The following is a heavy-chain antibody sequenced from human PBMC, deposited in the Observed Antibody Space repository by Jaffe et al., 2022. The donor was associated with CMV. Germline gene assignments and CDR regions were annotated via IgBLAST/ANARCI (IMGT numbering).Heavy chain of an antibody. CDR2: IDWDDDK. J-gene: IGHJ6*03. V-gene: IGHV2-70*15. CDR1: GFSLSTSGMC. CDR3: ARMSVVYGDYQEGYYYYYMDV. D-gene: IGHD4-17*01. Sequence: QVTLRESGPALVKPTQTLTLTCTFSGFSLSTSGMCVSWIRQPPGKALEWLARIDWDDDKYYSTSLKTRLTISKDTSKNQVVLTMTNMDPVDTATYYCARMSVVYGDYQEGYYYYYMDVWGKGTTVTVSS.